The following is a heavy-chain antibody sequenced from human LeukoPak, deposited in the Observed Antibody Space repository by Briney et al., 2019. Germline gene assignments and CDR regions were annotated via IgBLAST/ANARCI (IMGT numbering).Heavy chain of an antibody. D-gene: IGHD2-15*01. CDR1: GYTFTGYY. V-gene: IGHV1-2*02. Sequence: SVKVSCKASGYTFTGYYMHWVRQAPGQGLEWMGWINPNSGGTNYAQKFQGRVTMTRDTSISTAYMELSRLRSDDTAVYYCARYGSARYCSGGSCYYFQHWGQGTLVTVSS. CDR2: INPNSGGT. J-gene: IGHJ1*01. CDR3: ARYGSARYCSGGSCYYFQH.